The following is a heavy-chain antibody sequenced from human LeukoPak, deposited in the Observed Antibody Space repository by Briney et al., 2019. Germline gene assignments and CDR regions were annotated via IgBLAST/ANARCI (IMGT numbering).Heavy chain of an antibody. V-gene: IGHV4-4*07. J-gene: IGHJ5*02. CDR1: GGSISSYY. D-gene: IGHD5-18*01. CDR3: ARDFRGYKKDTAMVQGWFDP. Sequence: PSETLSLTCTVSGGSISSYYWSWIRQPAGKGLEWIGRIYTSGSNNYNPSLKSRVTISVDKSKNQFSLKLSSVTAADTAVYYCARDFRGYKKDTAMVQGWFDPWGQGTLVTVSS. CDR2: IYTSGSN.